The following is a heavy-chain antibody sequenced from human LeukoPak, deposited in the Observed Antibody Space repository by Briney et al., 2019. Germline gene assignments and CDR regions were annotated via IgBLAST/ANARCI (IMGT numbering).Heavy chain of an antibody. CDR3: ARNEGHATTFDY. CDR2: IYYSGST. D-gene: IGHD1-1*01. CDR1: GGSISSYH. Sequence: SETLSLTCTVSGGSISSYHWSWIRQPPGKGLEWIGYIYYSGSTNYNPSLKSRVSISIGTSKRQFSLTLSSVTAADTAVYFCARNEGHATTFDYWGQGTLVTASS. V-gene: IGHV4-59*08. J-gene: IGHJ4*02.